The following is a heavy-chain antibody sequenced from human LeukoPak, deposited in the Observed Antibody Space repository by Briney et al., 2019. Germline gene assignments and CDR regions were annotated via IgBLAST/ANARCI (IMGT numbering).Heavy chain of an antibody. J-gene: IGHJ3*02. D-gene: IGHD5-18*01. Sequence: SETLSLTCAVSGGSISSSNWWSWVRQPPGKGLEWIGEIYHSGSTNYNPSLKSRVTISVDTSKDQFSLKLTSVTAADTAVYYCASSPGDTAAFDIWGQGTMVTVSS. CDR3: ASSPGDTAAFDI. CDR2: IYHSGST. V-gene: IGHV4-4*02. CDR1: GGSISSSNW.